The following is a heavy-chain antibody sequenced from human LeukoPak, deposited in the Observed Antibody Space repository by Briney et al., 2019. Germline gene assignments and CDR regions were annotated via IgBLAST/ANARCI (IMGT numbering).Heavy chain of an antibody. CDR3: ARDRRGSYTSFQH. V-gene: IGHV1-2*04. CDR1: GYTFTGYY. J-gene: IGHJ1*01. Sequence: ASVKVSCKASGYTFTGYYMHWVRQAPGQGLEWMGWINPNSGGTNFAQKFQGWVTMTRDTSISTAYMELSRLRSDDTAVYYCARDRRGSYTSFQHWGQGTLVTVSS. CDR2: INPNSGGT. D-gene: IGHD3-16*01.